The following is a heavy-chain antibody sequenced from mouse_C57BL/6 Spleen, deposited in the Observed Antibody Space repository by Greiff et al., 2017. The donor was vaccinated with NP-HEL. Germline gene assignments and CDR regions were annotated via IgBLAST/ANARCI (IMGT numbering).Heavy chain of an antibody. J-gene: IGHJ3*01. CDR3: AREGIYYGSGAWFAY. CDR1: GFTFSSYA. V-gene: IGHV5-4*01. CDR2: ISDGGSYT. Sequence: EVQLVESGGGLVKPGGSLKLSCAASGFTFSSYAMSWVRQTPEKRLEWVATISDGGSYTYYPDNVKGRFTISRDNAKNNLYLQMSHLKSEDTAMYYCAREGIYYGSGAWFAYWGQGTLVTVSA. D-gene: IGHD1-1*01.